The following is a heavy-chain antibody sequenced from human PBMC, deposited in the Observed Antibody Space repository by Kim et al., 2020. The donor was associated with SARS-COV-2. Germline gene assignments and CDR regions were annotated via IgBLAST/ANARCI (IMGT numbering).Heavy chain of an antibody. CDR3: ARFSSTSQDYFFYYGMDV. J-gene: IGHJ6*02. Sequence: VKGRFTIARDISRNRLYLQMDSLRPEDTAVYYCARFSSTSQDYFFYYGMDVWGQGTTVTVSS. V-gene: IGHV3-30*13. D-gene: IGHD2-2*01.